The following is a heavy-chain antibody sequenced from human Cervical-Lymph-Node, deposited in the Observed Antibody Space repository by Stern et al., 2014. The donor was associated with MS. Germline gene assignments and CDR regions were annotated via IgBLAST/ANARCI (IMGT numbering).Heavy chain of an antibody. Sequence: QVTLRESGPTLVKPTQTLTLTCTFSGFSLSTSGVGVGWIRQHPGKALEXLGLIYWDDDKRYSPSLKSRLTITKDTSKNQVVLTMTNMDPVDTATYYCAHTYSSSWHSNWFDPWGQGTLVTVSS. CDR3: AHTYSSSWHSNWFDP. CDR1: GFSLSTSGVG. D-gene: IGHD6-13*01. V-gene: IGHV2-5*02. CDR2: IYWDDDK. J-gene: IGHJ5*02.